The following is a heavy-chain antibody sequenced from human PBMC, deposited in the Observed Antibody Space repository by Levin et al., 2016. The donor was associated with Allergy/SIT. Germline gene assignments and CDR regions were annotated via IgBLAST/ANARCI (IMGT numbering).Heavy chain of an antibody. CDR3: AKGLRRGSLGY. V-gene: IGHV3-23*01. Sequence: GESLKISCAASGFTFSSYAMSWVRQAPGKGLEWVSAISGSGGSTYYADSVKGRFTISRDNSKNTLYLQMNSLRAEDTAVYYCAKGLRRGSLGYWGQGTLVTVSS. CDR1: GFTFSSYA. J-gene: IGHJ4*02. D-gene: IGHD5-12*01. CDR2: ISGSGGST.